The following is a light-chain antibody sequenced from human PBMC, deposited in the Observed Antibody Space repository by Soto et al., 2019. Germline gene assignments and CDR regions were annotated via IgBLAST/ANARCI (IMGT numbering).Light chain of an antibody. CDR2: GAS. Sequence: EIVLTQSPGTLSLSPGERATLSCRASQSVSSSYLAWYQQKPGQAPRLLIYGASSRATGIPDRFSGSGSGTEFTLNISRLEPEDFAVYYCHQYDSSPLTFGGGTKVEIK. V-gene: IGKV3-20*01. CDR1: QSVSSSY. J-gene: IGKJ4*01. CDR3: HQYDSSPLT.